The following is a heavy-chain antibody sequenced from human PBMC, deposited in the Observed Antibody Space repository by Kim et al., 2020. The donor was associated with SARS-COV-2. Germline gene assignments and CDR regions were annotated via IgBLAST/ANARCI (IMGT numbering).Heavy chain of an antibody. CDR3: AREFYYGSGSYYNRVNYYGMDV. J-gene: IGHJ6*02. CDR1: GFTFTSYG. CDR2: INAGNGNT. D-gene: IGHD3-10*01. V-gene: IGHV1-3*01. Sequence: ASVKVSCKASGFTFTSYGVHWVRQAPGQRLEWMGWINAGNGNTKYSQKFQGRVTITRDTSASTAYMELSSLRSEDTAVYYCAREFYYGSGSYYNRVNYYGMDVLGQGTTVTVYS.